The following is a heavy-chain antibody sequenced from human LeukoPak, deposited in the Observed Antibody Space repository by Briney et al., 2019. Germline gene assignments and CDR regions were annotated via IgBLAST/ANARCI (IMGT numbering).Heavy chain of an antibody. CDR2: INPNSGGT. CDR1: GGTFSSYA. V-gene: IGHV1-2*06. J-gene: IGHJ4*02. D-gene: IGHD5-12*01. CDR3: ASGSAFDY. Sequence: ASVTVSCTASGGTFSSYAISWVRQAPGQGLEWMGRINPNSGGTNYAQKFQGRVTMTRDTSISTAYMELSRLRSDDTAVYYCASGSAFDYWGQGTLVTVSS.